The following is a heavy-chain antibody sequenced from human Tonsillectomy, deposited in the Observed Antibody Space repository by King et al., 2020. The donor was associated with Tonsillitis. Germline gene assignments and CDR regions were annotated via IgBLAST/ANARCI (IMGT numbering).Heavy chain of an antibody. CDR2: ISGSGVST. D-gene: IGHD3-10*01. CDR1: GFTFSSYA. J-gene: IGHJ4*02. V-gene: IGHV3-23*04. Sequence: QLVQSGGGLVQPGGSLRLSCAASGFTFSSYAMSWVRQVPGKGLEWVSAISGSGVSTYYADSWKGRFTISRDTPKNTLYLQMNSLRAEDTAVYYCAKDVRVGGYYGSGSYADYWGQGTLVTVSS. CDR3: AKDVRVGGYYGSGSYADY.